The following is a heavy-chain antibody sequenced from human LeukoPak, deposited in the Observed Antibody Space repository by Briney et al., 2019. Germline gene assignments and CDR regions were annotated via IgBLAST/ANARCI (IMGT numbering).Heavy chain of an antibody. J-gene: IGHJ5*02. CDR2: IYSGGST. Sequence: GGSLRLSCAASVFTVSTIYMSWVHQAPGKGLEWVSVIYSGGSTYYADSVKGRFTISRDNSKNTLYLQMNSLRAEDTAVYYCARGRIAAAGTWWFDPWGQGTLVTVSS. CDR1: VFTVSTIY. CDR3: ARGRIAAAGTWWFDP. D-gene: IGHD6-13*01. V-gene: IGHV3-53*05.